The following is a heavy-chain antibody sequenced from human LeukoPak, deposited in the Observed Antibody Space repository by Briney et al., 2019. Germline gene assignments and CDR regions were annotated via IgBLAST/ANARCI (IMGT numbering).Heavy chain of an antibody. J-gene: IGHJ3*02. V-gene: IGHV3-30*18. D-gene: IGHD2-21*02. CDR1: GFTCSSFG. Sequence: GGYLRLSCAGSGFTCSSFGMVWVRPGPGKGLEGVADISYDGSNKYYADSVKGRFTSSRGNSKNTLYLQMNRLRAEHTAEYYCAKDPAPHCGSDGIPHAFDIWGQGTMVTVSS. CDR2: ISYDGSNK. CDR3: AKDPAPHCGSDGIPHAFDI.